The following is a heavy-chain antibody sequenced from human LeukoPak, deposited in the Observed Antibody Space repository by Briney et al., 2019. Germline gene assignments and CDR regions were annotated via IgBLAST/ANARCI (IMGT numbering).Heavy chain of an antibody. Sequence: GSLRLSCAASGFTVSSNYMSWVRQAPGKGLEWVSVIYSGGSTYYADSVKGRFTISRDNSKNTLYLQMNSLRAEDTAVYYCARDMSSGSGPYGMDVWGQGTTVTVSS. D-gene: IGHD2-15*01. CDR3: ARDMSSGSGPYGMDV. CDR1: GFTVSSNY. J-gene: IGHJ6*02. CDR2: IYSGGST. V-gene: IGHV3-66*01.